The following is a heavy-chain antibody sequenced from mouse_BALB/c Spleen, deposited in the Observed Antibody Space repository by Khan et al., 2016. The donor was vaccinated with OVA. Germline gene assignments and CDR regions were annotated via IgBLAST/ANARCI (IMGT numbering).Heavy chain of an antibody. CDR1: GYTFTSNT. D-gene: IGHD1-1*01. V-gene: IGHV1-4*01. CDR2: INPRSGYS. Sequence: QVQLQQSGAELARPGASVKMSCRASGYTFTSNTMHWVKQRPGQGLEWIGYINPRSGYSNYNQNFKDKATLTADKSSSTASLQLSSLTSDDSAFYYCERRTTVYAKDYWGQGTSVTVAS. J-gene: IGHJ4*01. CDR3: ERRTTVYAKDY.